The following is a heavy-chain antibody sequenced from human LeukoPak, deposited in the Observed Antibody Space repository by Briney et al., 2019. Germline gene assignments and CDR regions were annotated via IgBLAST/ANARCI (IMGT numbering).Heavy chain of an antibody. D-gene: IGHD6-13*01. J-gene: IGHJ4*02. Sequence: GGSLRLSCATSGFTFFSTAMTWVCQAPGKGLEWVSTITSSGGNTYYADSVKGRFTISRDNSTNPLYLQMNSLRAEDTAIYYCANRLWRRSWLLDYWRRGTLVTVSA. CDR2: ITSSGGNT. V-gene: IGHV3-23*01. CDR1: GFTFFSTA. CDR3: ANRLWRRSWLLDY.